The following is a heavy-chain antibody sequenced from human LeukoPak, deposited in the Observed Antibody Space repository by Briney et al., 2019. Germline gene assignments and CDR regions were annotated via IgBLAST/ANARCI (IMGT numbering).Heavy chain of an antibody. Sequence: PSETLSLTCAVYGGSFSGYYWSWIRQPPGKGLEWIGEINHSGSTNYNPSLKSRVTISVDTSKNQFSLKLSSVTAADTAVYYCARGSPLWFGPYYFDYWGQGTLVTVSS. CDR2: INHSGST. D-gene: IGHD3-10*01. CDR1: GGSFSGYY. CDR3: ARGSPLWFGPYYFDY. J-gene: IGHJ4*02. V-gene: IGHV4-34*01.